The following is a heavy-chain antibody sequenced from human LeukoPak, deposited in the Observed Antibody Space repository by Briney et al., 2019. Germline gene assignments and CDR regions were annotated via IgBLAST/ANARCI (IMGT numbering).Heavy chain of an antibody. CDR3: ARVDLLTGYYFFDY. CDR1: GYTFTSYG. Sequence: ASVKVSCKASGYTFTSYGISWVRQAPGQGLEWMGWISAYNGNTNYAQKLQGRVTMTTDTSTSTAYMELRSLGSDEAAVYYCARVDLLTGYYFFDYWGQGTLVTVSS. V-gene: IGHV1-18*01. CDR2: ISAYNGNT. D-gene: IGHD3-9*01. J-gene: IGHJ4*02.